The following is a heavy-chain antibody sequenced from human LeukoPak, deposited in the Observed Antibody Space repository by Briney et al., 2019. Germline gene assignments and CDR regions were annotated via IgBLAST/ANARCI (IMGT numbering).Heavy chain of an antibody. D-gene: IGHD3-3*01. CDR1: GGSISSGGYY. CDR2: IYYSGST. J-gene: IGHJ6*03. CDR3: ARETPLEWIPFPQVWYYYYYMDV. V-gene: IGHV4-31*03. Sequence: PSETLSLTCTVSGGSISSGGYYWSWIRQHPGKGLEWIGYIYYSGSTYYNPSLKSRVTLSVDTSKNQFSLKLSSVTAADTALYYCARETPLEWIPFPQVWYYYYYMDVWGKGNTVTVSS.